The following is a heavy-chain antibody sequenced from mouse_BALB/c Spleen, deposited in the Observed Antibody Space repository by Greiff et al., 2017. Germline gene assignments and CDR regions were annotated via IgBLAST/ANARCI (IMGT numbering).Heavy chain of an antibody. CDR1: GYTFTSYW. Sequence: DLVKPGASVKLSCKASGYTFTSYWINWIKQRPGQGLEWIGRIAPGSGSTYYNEMFKGKATLTVDTSSSTAYIQLSSLSSEDSAVYFCASKGNYYAMDYWGQGTSVTVSS. V-gene: IGHV1S41*01. J-gene: IGHJ4*01. CDR2: IAPGSGST. CDR3: ASKGNYYAMDY.